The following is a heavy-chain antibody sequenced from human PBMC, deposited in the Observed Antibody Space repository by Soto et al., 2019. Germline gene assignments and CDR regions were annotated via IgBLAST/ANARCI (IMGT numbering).Heavy chain of an antibody. CDR2: INPDNGDT. CDR1: GYTFSNFG. Sequence: QVQLVQSGAEVKKPGASLKVSCKASGYTFSNFGVSWVRQAPGQGLEWIGWINPDNGDTNYGQKFQGRATMTTDTFTNTGYMEVRGLRSDDTAVYYCASGVRVSAYLDYYMDVWGEGTTVTVSS. D-gene: IGHD3-10*02. CDR3: ASGVRVSAYLDYYMDV. J-gene: IGHJ6*03. V-gene: IGHV1-18*01.